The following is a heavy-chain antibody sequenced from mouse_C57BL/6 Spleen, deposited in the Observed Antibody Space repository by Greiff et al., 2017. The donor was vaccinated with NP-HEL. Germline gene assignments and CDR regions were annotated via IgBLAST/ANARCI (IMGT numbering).Heavy chain of an antibody. Sequence: EVHLVESGPGLVKPSQSLSLTCSVTGYSITSGYYWNWIRQFPGNKLEWMGYISYDGSNNYNPSLKNRISITRDTSKNQFFLKLNSVTTEDTATYYCARDGGTGTSPFAYWGQGTLVTVSA. V-gene: IGHV3-6*01. CDR3: ARDGGTGTSPFAY. D-gene: IGHD4-1*01. CDR1: GYSITSGYY. CDR2: ISYDGSN. J-gene: IGHJ3*01.